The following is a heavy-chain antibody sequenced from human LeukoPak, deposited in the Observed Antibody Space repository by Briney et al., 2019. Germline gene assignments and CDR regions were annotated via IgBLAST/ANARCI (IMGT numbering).Heavy chain of an antibody. CDR3: AGVVVAAYHREYYFDY. CDR2: IYYSGST. Sequence: PSETLSLTCTVSGGSISSYYWSWIRQPPGKGLEWIGYIYYSGSTNYSPSLKSRVTISVDTSKNQFSLKLSSVTAADTAVYYCAGVVVAAYHREYYFDYWGQGTLVTVSS. V-gene: IGHV4-59*01. D-gene: IGHD2-15*01. CDR1: GGSISSYY. J-gene: IGHJ4*02.